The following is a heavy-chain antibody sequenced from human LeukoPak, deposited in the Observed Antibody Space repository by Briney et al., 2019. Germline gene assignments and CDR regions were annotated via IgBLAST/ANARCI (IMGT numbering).Heavy chain of an antibody. CDR1: GFTVSSNY. V-gene: IGHV3-53*01. CDR3: ARAEGYCSRTSCYPADY. J-gene: IGHJ4*02. Sequence: GGSLRLSCAASGFTVSSNYMSWVRQAPGKGLEWVSVIYSGGSTYYADSVKGRFTISRDNSKNTLYLQMNSLRVEDTAVYYCARAEGYCSRTSCYPADYWGRGTLVTVSS. D-gene: IGHD2-2*01. CDR2: IYSGGST.